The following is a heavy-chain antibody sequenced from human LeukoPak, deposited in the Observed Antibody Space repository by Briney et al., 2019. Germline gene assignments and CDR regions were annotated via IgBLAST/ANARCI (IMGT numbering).Heavy chain of an antibody. CDR2: IYYSGST. CDR1: GGSISSSSYY. CDR3: ARDWGTPMAHTDH. D-gene: IGHD5-18*01. J-gene: IGHJ5*02. V-gene: IGHV4-39*07. Sequence: SETLSLTCTVSGGSISSSSYYWGWVRQPPGIGLEWIGSIYYSGSTYYNPSLKSRVTISLDTSKNQFSLNLSSVTAADTAVYYCARDWGTPMAHTDHWGQGTLVTVSS.